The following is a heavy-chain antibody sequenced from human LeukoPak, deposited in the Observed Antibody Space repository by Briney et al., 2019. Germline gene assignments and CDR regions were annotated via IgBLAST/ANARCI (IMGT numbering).Heavy chain of an antibody. CDR2: IYSGGST. CDR3: AKYSGSYSLDY. CDR1: EFSVGSNY. Sequence: GGSLRLSCAASEFSVGSNYMTWVRQAPGKGLEWVSLIYSGGSTYYADSVKGRFTISRDNSKNTLYLQMNSLRAEDTAVYYCAKYSGSYSLDYWGQGTLVTVSS. D-gene: IGHD1-26*01. V-gene: IGHV3-66*01. J-gene: IGHJ4*02.